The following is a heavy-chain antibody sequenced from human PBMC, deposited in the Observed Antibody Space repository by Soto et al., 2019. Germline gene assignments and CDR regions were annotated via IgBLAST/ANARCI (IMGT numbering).Heavy chain of an antibody. D-gene: IGHD5-18*01. V-gene: IGHV4-30-2*05. Sequence: LSLTCAVSGGSISGGGYSWSWIRQPPGKGLEWIGYIYHSGSTYYNPSLKSRVTISVDTSKNQFSLKLSSVTAADTAVYYCASRIRTAHYYFDYWGQGTLVT. CDR1: GGSISGGGYS. CDR2: IYHSGST. CDR3: ASRIRTAHYYFDY. J-gene: IGHJ4*02.